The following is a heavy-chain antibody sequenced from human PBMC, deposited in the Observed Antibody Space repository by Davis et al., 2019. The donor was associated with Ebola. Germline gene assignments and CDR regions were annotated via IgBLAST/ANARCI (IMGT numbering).Heavy chain of an antibody. V-gene: IGHV4-34*01. J-gene: IGHJ4*02. CDR3: ASRQWLVTLDY. CDR1: GGSFSGYY. D-gene: IGHD6-19*01. Sequence: PSETLSLTCAVYGGSFSGYYWSWIRQPPGKGLEWIGEINHSGSTNYNPSLKSRVTISVDTSKNQFSLKLSSVTAADTAVYYCASRQWLVTLDYWGQGTLVTVSS. CDR2: INHSGST.